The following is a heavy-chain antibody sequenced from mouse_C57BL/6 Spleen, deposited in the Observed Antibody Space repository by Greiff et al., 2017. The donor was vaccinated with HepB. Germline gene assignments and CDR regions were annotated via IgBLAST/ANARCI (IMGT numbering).Heavy chain of an antibody. CDR3: ARSVTTVVAPYYAMDY. J-gene: IGHJ4*01. V-gene: IGHV1-64*01. D-gene: IGHD1-1*01. CDR2: IHPNSGST. Sequence: VQLQQSGAELVKPGASVKLSCKASGYTFTSYWMHWVKQRPGQGLEWIGMIHPNSGSTNYNEKFKSKATLTVDKSSSTAYMQLSSLTSEDSAVYYCARSVTTVVAPYYAMDYWGQGTSVTVSS. CDR1: GYTFTSYW.